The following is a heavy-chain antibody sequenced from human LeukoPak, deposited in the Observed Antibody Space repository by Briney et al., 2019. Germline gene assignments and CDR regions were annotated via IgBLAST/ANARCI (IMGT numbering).Heavy chain of an antibody. V-gene: IGHV3-21*01. Sequence: GGSLRLSCAASGFTFSSYSMNWVRQAPGKGLEWVSSISSSSSYIYYADSAKGRFTISRDNAKNSLYLQMNSLRAEDTAVYYCARDHGYSYGYSFDYWGQGTLVTVSS. J-gene: IGHJ4*02. CDR3: ARDHGYSYGYSFDY. CDR2: ISSSSSYI. D-gene: IGHD5-18*01. CDR1: GFTFSSYS.